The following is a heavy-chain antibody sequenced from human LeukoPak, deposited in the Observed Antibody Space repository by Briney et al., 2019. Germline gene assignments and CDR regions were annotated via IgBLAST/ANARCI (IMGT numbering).Heavy chain of an antibody. V-gene: IGHV4-38-2*02. CDR3: ARVRVRDSSSWFDWFDP. D-gene: IGHD6-13*01. CDR2: IYHSGST. J-gene: IGHJ5*02. Sequence: PSETLSLTCTVSGYSISSGYYWGWIRQPPGKGLEWIGSIYHSGSTYYNPSLKSRVTISVDTSKNQFSLKLSSVTAADTAVYYCARVRVRDSSSWFDWFDPWGQGTLVTVSS. CDR1: GYSISSGYY.